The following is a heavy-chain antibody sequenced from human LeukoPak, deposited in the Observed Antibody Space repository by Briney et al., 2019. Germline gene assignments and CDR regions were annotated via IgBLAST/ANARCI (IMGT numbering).Heavy chain of an antibody. Sequence: GGSLRLSCAASGFTFSSYWMSWVRQAPGKGLEWVANIKQDGSEKYYVDSVKGRFTISRDNSKNTLYLQMNSLRAEDTALYYCAKENILTFGGVIDPGYDPWGQGTLVTVSS. CDR2: IKQDGSEK. CDR3: AKENILTFGGVIDPGYDP. D-gene: IGHD3-16*02. V-gene: IGHV3-7*01. CDR1: GFTFSSYW. J-gene: IGHJ5*02.